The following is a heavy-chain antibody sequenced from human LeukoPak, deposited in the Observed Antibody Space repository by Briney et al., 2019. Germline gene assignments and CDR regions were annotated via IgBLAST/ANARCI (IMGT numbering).Heavy chain of an antibody. V-gene: IGHV3-30*04. CDR2: ISYDGSNK. Sequence: GGSLRLSCAASGFTFSSYAMHWVRQAPGKGREGVAVISYDGSNKYYADSVKGRFTISRDNSKNTLYLQMNSLRAEDTAVYYCARDLQDSSSWDRLLYWGQGTLVTVSS. CDR3: ARDLQDSSSWDRLLY. CDR1: GFTFSSYA. D-gene: IGHD6-13*01. J-gene: IGHJ4*02.